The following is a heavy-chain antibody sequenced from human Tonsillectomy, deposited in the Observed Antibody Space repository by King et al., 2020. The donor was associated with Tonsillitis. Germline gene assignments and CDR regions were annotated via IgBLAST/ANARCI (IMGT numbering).Heavy chain of an antibody. V-gene: IGHV3-30*18. CDR2: ISHDGSNK. J-gene: IGHJ4*02. D-gene: IGHD2-2*01. CDR3: AKALGYCNTTSPQTPFVDY. CDR1: GFTFSIYG. Sequence: VQLVESGGGVVQPGGSLRLSCAASGFTFSIYGMHWVRQAPGKGLEWVAVISHDGSNKDYADSVKGRFTISRDNSKNTLYLQMNSLRPEDTAVYYCAKALGYCNTTSPQTPFVDYWGQGTLVTVSS.